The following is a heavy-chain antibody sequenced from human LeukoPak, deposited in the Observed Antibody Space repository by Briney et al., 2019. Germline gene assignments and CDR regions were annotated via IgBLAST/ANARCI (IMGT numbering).Heavy chain of an antibody. Sequence: GGSLRLSCAASGLTFSSYWVSWVRQAPGKGLEWVANIKQDGSEKYSVDSVKGRFTISRDNAKNSLYMQMNSLRAEDTAVYYCARVMSASVWRSYGSYYYYYYMDIWGKGTTVTVSS. J-gene: IGHJ6*03. CDR1: GLTFSSYW. CDR3: ARVMSASVWRSYGSYYYYYYMDI. D-gene: IGHD3-16*01. CDR2: IKQDGSEK. V-gene: IGHV3-7*01.